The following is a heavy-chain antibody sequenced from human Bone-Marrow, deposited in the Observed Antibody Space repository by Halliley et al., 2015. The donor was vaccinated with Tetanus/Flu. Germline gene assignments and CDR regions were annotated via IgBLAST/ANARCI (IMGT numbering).Heavy chain of an antibody. D-gene: IGHD3-16*01. CDR3: ARWGSKGPRFYYYYGMDV. V-gene: IGHV3-53*01. J-gene: IGHJ6*02. Sequence: YSGGSTYSADSVKGRFPISRDNSKNTLYLQMNRLRAGDTAVYYCARWGSKGPRFYYYYGMDVWGQGTTVSVSS. CDR2: YSGGST.